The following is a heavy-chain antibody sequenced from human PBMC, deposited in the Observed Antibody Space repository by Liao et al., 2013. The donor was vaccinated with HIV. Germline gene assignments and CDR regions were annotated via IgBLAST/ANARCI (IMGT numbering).Heavy chain of an antibody. CDR3: ARDRGWGRHLDY. D-gene: IGHD7-27*01. V-gene: IGHV4-34*11. J-gene: IGHJ4*02. Sequence: QVQLQQWGAGLLKPSETLSLTCAVYGGSFSGYYWSWIRQPPGKGLEWIGYIYTSGSTNYNPSLKSRVTVSVDTSKNQFSLNLSSVTAADTAVYYCARDRGWGRHLDYWGQGTLVTVSS. CDR1: GGSFSGYY. CDR2: IYTSGST.